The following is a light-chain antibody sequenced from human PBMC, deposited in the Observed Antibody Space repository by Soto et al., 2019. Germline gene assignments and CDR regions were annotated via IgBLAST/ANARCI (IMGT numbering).Light chain of an antibody. V-gene: IGKV3-11*01. CDR3: QQRSSWPRT. CDR2: DAS. J-gene: IGKJ1*01. CDR1: QSVSSY. Sequence: EIVLTQSPATLSLSPGERATLSCRASQSVSSYLAWYQQKPGQVPRLVIYDASNRATGIPGRFSGSGSGTDFTLTISSLEPEDFVVYYCQQRSSWPRTFGQGTKMEIK.